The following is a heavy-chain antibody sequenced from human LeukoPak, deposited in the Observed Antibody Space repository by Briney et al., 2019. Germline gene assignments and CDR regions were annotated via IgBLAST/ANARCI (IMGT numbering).Heavy chain of an antibody. V-gene: IGHV3-30-3*01. CDR1: GFTFSSYA. J-gene: IGHJ6*02. CDR3: AREWRDCSSTSCYTQWGRFYYGMDV. CDR2: ISYDGSNK. D-gene: IGHD2-2*02. Sequence: PGGSLRLSCAASGFTFSSYAMHWVRQAPGKGLEWVAVISYDGSNKYYADSVKGRSTISRDNSKNTLYLQMNSLRAEDTAVYYCAREWRDCSSTSCYTQWGRFYYGMDVWGQGTTVTVSS.